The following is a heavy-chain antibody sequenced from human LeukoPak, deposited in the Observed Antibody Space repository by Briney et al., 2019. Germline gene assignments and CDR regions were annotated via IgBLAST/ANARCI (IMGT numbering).Heavy chain of an antibody. Sequence: GESLKISCKGSGYSFTSYWIGWVRQMPGKGLEWMGIIYPGDSETRYSPSFQGQVTISADKSISTAYLQWSSLKASDTAIYYCARRHYDILTGPDYWGQGTLVTVSS. J-gene: IGHJ4*02. CDR1: GYSFTSYW. CDR2: IYPGDSET. CDR3: ARRHYDILTGPDY. V-gene: IGHV5-51*01. D-gene: IGHD3-9*01.